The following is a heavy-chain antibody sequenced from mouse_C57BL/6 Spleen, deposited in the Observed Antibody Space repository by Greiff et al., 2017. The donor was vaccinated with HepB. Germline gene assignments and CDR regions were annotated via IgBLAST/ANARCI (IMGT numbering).Heavy chain of an antibody. Sequence: EVKLQESGPELVKPGDSVKISCKASGYSFTGYFMNWVMQSHGKSLEWIGRINPYNGDTFYNQKFKGKATLTVDKSSSTAHMELRSLTSEDSAVYYCARNDYDEEGYYAMDYWGQGTSVTVSS. CDR2: INPYNGDT. CDR3: ARNDYDEEGYYAMDY. CDR1: GYSFTGYF. V-gene: IGHV1-20*01. D-gene: IGHD2-4*01. J-gene: IGHJ4*01.